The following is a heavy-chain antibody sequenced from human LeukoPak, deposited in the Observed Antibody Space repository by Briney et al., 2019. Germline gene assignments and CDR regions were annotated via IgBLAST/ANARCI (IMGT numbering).Heavy chain of an antibody. CDR1: GYTFTGYY. CDR2: INPNSGGT. D-gene: IGHD6-13*01. Sequence: LWASVKVSCKASGYTFTGYYMHWVRQAPGQGLEWMGWINPNSGGTNYAQKFQGRVTMTRDTSISTAYMELSRLRSEDTAIYFCARRSEDSWTADYWGQGTLVTVSS. CDR3: ARRSEDSWTADY. V-gene: IGHV1-2*02. J-gene: IGHJ4*02.